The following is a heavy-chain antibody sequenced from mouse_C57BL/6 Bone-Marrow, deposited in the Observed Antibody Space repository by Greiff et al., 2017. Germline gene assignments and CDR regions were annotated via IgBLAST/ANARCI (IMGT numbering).Heavy chain of an antibody. J-gene: IGHJ2*01. D-gene: IGHD1-1*01. V-gene: IGHV14-2*01. CDR3: ALHDGSSWFDY. CDR1: GFNIKDYY. CDR2: IDPEDGET. Sequence: EVQGVESGAELVKPGASVKLSCTASGFNIKDYYMHWVKQRTEQGLEWIGRIDPEDGETKYAPTFQGKATITADTSSNTAYLQLSSLTSEDTAVYYCALHDGSSWFDYWGQGTTLTVSS.